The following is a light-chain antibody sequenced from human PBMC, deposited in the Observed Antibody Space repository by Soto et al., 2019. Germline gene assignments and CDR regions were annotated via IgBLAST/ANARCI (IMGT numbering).Light chain of an antibody. CDR2: EVN. J-gene: IGLJ1*01. Sequence: QSALTQPGSLSGSPGQSITISCTGTSSDIGAYDYVSWFQQHPGKAPKLMISEVNNRPSGVSNRFSGSRSGNTAYLTISGLQVEDEAEYSCFSLPTTSNRVYGTGRKVTVL. CDR3: FSLPTTSNRV. CDR1: SSDIGAYDY. V-gene: IGLV2-14*01.